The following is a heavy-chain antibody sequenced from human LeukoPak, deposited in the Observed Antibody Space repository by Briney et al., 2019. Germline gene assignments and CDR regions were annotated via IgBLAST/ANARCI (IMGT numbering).Heavy chain of an antibody. J-gene: IGHJ4*02. CDR2: INDSGGST. CDR1: GFTFSSYA. D-gene: IGHD2-21*02. CDR3: AKDHANTPVVTN. Sequence: GGSLRLSCAASGFTFSSYAMSWVRQAPGKGLEWVSAINDSGGSTYYADSVKGRFTISRDNSKNTLYLQMNNLRVDDTAIYYCAKDHANTPVVTNWGQGILVSVSS. V-gene: IGHV3-23*01.